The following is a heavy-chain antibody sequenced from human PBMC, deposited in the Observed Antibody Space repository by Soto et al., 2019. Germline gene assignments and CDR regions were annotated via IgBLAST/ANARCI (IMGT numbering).Heavy chain of an antibody. CDR2: ISAYNGNT. CDR1: GYTFTGYG. Sequence: QVQLVQSGAEVKKPGASVKVSCKASGYTFTGYGISWVRQAPGQGLEWMGWISAYNGNTNYAQKLQGRVTMTTDTSTSTAYMELRSLRSDDTAVYYCARDGVGATTSSYYYYYGMDVWGQGTTVTVSS. J-gene: IGHJ6*02. CDR3: ARDGVGATTSSYYYYYGMDV. D-gene: IGHD1-26*01. V-gene: IGHV1-18*04.